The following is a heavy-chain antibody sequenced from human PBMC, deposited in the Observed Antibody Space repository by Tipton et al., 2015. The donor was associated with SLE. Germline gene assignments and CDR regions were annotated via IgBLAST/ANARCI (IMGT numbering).Heavy chain of an antibody. Sequence: LSLTCTVSGGSISSYYWSWIRQPPGKGLEWIVYLYYSGSTNYNPSLKSRVTISVDTSKNQFSLKLSSVTAADTAVYYCARGPQLWADYWGQGTLVTVSS. J-gene: IGHJ4*02. CDR1: GGSISSYY. D-gene: IGHD5-18*01. CDR2: LYYSGST. CDR3: ARGPQLWADY. V-gene: IGHV4-59*08.